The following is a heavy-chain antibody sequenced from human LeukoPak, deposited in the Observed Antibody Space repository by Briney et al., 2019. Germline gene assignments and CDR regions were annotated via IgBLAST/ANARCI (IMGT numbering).Heavy chain of an antibody. CDR2: IHRDGSST. J-gene: IGHJ5*01. CDR3: ARGTEGYTYGEFDS. Sequence: GGSLRLSCAASGFTFSYYWMHWVRQAPGKGLVWVSRIHRDGSSTTYADSVKGRFTISRDNAKNTLYLQMNSLRAEDTAMYYCARGTEGYTYGEFDSWGQGTLVTVSS. V-gene: IGHV3-74*01. D-gene: IGHD5-18*01. CDR1: GFTFSYYW.